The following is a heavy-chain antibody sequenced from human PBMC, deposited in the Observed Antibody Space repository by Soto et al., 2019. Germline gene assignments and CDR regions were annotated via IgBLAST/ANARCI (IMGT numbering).Heavy chain of an antibody. CDR1: GYTFTGCY. CDR2: INPNSGGT. D-gene: IGHD6-6*01. Sequence: GASVKVSCKAPGYTFTGCYMHLVRQAPGQGLEWMGWINPNSGGTNYAQKFQGWVTMTRDTSISTAYMELSRLRSDDTAVYYCARGHSSSLFDYWGQGTLVTVSS. J-gene: IGHJ4*02. V-gene: IGHV1-2*04. CDR3: ARGHSSSLFDY.